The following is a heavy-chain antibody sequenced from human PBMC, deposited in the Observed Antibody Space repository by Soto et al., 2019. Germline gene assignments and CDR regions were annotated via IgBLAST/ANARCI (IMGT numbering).Heavy chain of an antibody. CDR3: VKDYYYDSSGYYGAFDI. V-gene: IGHV3-64D*06. J-gene: IGHJ3*02. D-gene: IGHD3-22*01. Sequence: GGSLRLSCSASGFTFSSYAMHWVRQAPGKGLEYVSAISSNGGSTYYADSVKGRFTISRDNSKNTLCLQMSSLRAEDTAVYYCVKDYYYDSSGYYGAFDIWGQGTMVTVSS. CDR1: GFTFSSYA. CDR2: ISSNGGST.